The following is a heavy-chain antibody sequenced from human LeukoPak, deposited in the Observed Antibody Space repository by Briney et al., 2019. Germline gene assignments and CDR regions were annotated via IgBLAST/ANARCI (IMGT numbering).Heavy chain of an antibody. D-gene: IGHD5-12*01. Sequence: PGGSLRLSCAASGFTFSRDAMTWVRQAPGGGLEWVSTITGSDDTTYSAAPVKGRFTITRDYSKNTVDSQLSNLRAQARAMYYCAKGPQLYSGYHPDYWGQGTLVTVSS. J-gene: IGHJ4*02. CDR2: ITGSDDTT. CDR3: AKGPQLYSGYHPDY. CDR1: GFTFSRDA. V-gene: IGHV3-23*01.